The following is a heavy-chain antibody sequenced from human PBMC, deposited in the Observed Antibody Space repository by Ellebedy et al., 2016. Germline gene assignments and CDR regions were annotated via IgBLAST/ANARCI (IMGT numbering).Heavy chain of an antibody. CDR2: ISYTGST. Sequence: SETLSLXXGVSGASVRNYFWNWVRQPPGKGLEWIGHISYTGSTAYNPSLKSRVTISVDTPKNQFSLNLNSVTAADTAVYYCARDKWLNPWGQGTLVIVSS. CDR3: ARDKWLNP. CDR1: GASVRNYF. J-gene: IGHJ5*02. V-gene: IGHV4-59*02.